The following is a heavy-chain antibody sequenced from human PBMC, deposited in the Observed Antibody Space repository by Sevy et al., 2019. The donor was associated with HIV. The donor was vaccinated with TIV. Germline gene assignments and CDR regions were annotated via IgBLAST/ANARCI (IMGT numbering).Heavy chain of an antibody. Sequence: GGSLRLSCAASGFTFDDYAMHWVRQAPGKGLEWVSGISVTSGSIDYVDSVKGRFTISRDNAKNSLYLQMKSLRADDTALYYCARDRDDGYCTNGVCFNFDNWGQGTLVTVSS. CDR3: ARDRDDGYCTNGVCFNFDN. V-gene: IGHV3-9*01. CDR2: ISVTSGSI. J-gene: IGHJ4*01. D-gene: IGHD2-8*01. CDR1: GFTFDDYA.